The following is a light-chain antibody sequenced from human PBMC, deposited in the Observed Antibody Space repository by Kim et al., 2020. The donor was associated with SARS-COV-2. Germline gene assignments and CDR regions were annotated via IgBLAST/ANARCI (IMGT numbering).Light chain of an antibody. J-gene: IGKJ1*01. CDR2: DAS. V-gene: IGKV3-15*01. CDR3: QKYNSWPPA. Sequence: SVCTGERVTLACRASQSISNNLAWYQQKPGRAPSLLIFDASTRATGVPPRFSGGGSGTEFTLTIDSLQSEDFAVYFCQKYNSWPPAFGQGTKVEIK. CDR1: QSISNN.